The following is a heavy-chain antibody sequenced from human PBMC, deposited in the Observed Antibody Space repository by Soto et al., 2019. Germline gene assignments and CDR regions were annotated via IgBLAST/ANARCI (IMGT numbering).Heavy chain of an antibody. D-gene: IGHD6-6*01. J-gene: IGHJ4*02. CDR2: IWYDGSNK. Sequence: QVQLVESGGGVVQPGRSLRLSCAASGFTFSSYGMHWVRQAPGKGLEWVAVIWYDGSNKYYADSVKGRFTISRDNSKNTLYLQMNSLRAEDTAVYYCARGTYSSSRFVKLGYWGQGTLVTVSS. CDR1: GFTFSSYG. V-gene: IGHV3-33*01. CDR3: ARGTYSSSRFVKLGY.